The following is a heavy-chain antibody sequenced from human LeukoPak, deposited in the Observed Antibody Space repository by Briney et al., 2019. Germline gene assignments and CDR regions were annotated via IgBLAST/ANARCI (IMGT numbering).Heavy chain of an antibody. Sequence: PSETLSLTCTVSGASLSNGTSYWDWIRQPAGKGLEWIGRISTSGTTNYNPSLKSRVTISVDTSKNQFSLKLSSVTAADTAVCYCAREQRWLQSLDYWGQGTLVTVSS. CDR1: GASLSNGTSY. V-gene: IGHV4-61*02. CDR3: AREQRWLQSLDY. J-gene: IGHJ4*02. D-gene: IGHD5-24*01. CDR2: ISTSGTT.